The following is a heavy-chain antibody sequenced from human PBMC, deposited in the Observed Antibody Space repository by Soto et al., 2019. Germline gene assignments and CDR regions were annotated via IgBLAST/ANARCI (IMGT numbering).Heavy chain of an antibody. Sequence: QVRLQESGPGLLKPSETLSLTCTVSGGSINTFYWSWVRQPAGKGLEWIGRIFSSGCTSFNPSLESRVAMSVDTSKYHFSLNLSSVTAADMAVYYCAREGSYSAYNFAHGIQLWSFDCWGQGALVTVSS. CDR3: AREGSYSAYNFAHGIQLWSFDC. J-gene: IGHJ4*02. V-gene: IGHV4-4*07. D-gene: IGHD5-12*01. CDR1: GGSINTFY. CDR2: IFSSGCT.